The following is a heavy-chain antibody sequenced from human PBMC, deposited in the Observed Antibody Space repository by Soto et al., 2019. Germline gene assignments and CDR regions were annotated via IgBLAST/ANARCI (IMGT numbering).Heavy chain of an antibody. CDR3: ARGVTLVRGVIHTPYFDY. CDR2: IYYSGST. Sequence: SETLSLTCTVSGGSISSGGYYWSWIRQHPGKGLEWIGYIYYSGSTYYNPSPKSRVTISVDTSKNQFSLKLSSVTAADTAVYYCARGVTLVRGVIHTPYFDYWGQGALVTVSS. D-gene: IGHD3-10*01. CDR1: GGSISSGGYY. V-gene: IGHV4-31*03. J-gene: IGHJ4*02.